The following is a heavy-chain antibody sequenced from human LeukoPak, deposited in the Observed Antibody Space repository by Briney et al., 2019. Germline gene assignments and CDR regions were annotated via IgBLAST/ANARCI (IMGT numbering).Heavy chain of an antibody. CDR3: ARDYNWSHDY. Sequence: GGSLRLSCAASGFTFGSYTMSWVRQAPGKGLEWVSSITSSSSYIFFADSVKGRFAISRDNAKNSLFLQMNSLRGEDTAMYYCARDYNWSHDYWGQGTLVTVTS. CDR2: ITSSSSYI. D-gene: IGHD1-1*01. J-gene: IGHJ4*02. V-gene: IGHV3-21*01. CDR1: GFTFGSYT.